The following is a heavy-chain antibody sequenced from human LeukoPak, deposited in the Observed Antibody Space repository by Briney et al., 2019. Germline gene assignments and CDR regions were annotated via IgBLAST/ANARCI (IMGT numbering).Heavy chain of an antibody. CDR3: AKVGVYYYDY. Sequence: GGSLRLSCAASGFSFSDYTINWVRQAPGKGLEWVGRIKSKTDGGTTDYAAPVKGRFTISRDDSKNTVYLQMNGLKTEDTAVYYCAKVGVYYYDYWGQGTLVTVSS. CDR1: GFSFSDYT. J-gene: IGHJ4*02. CDR2: IKSKTDGGTT. V-gene: IGHV3-15*01. D-gene: IGHD3-22*01.